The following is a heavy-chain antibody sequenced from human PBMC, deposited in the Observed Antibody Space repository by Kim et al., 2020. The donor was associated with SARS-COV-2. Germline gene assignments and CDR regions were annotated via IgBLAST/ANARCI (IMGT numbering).Heavy chain of an antibody. Sequence: GGSLRLSCAASGFTFSSYSMNWVRQAPGKGLEWVSSISSSSSYIYYADSVKGRFTISRDNVKNSLYLQMNSLRAEDTAVYYCARDAGDSGWLESFDYWGQGTLVTVSS. D-gene: IGHD6-19*01. CDR1: GFTFSSYS. CDR3: ARDAGDSGWLESFDY. V-gene: IGHV3-21*01. J-gene: IGHJ4*02. CDR2: ISSSSSYI.